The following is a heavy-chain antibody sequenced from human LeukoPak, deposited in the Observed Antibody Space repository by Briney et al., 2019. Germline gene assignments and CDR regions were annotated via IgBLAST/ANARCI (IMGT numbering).Heavy chain of an antibody. CDR2: IYSSGTT. CDR1: GGSMSNYY. CDR3: AREPTNSGLFWFDC. Sequence: SETLSLTCTVSGGSMSNYYWSWIRQPAGKGLEWIGRIYSSGTTNYNPSLKSRVTMSVDTSKNHFSLKLSSATAADTAVYYCAREPTNSGLFWFDCWGQGTLVTVCS. V-gene: IGHV4-4*07. J-gene: IGHJ4*02. D-gene: IGHD6-19*01.